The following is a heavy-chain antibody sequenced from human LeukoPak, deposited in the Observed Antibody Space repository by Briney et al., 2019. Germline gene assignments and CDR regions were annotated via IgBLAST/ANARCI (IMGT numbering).Heavy chain of an antibody. CDR3: ARGITGTTGFDP. V-gene: IGHV4-4*07. D-gene: IGHD1-20*01. CDR2: IYSSGST. CDR1: DGSISSYF. J-gene: IGHJ5*02. Sequence: SETLSLTCTVSDGSISSYFWSWVRQPAGKGLEWIGRIYSSGSTNYNPSLKSRVTMSVDSSKSQFSLKLTSVTAADTAIYYCARGITGTTGFDPWGQGTLVTVSS.